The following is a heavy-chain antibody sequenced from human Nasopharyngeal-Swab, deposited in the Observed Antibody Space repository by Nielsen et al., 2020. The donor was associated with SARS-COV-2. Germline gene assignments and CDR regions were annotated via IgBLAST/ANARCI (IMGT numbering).Heavy chain of an antibody. CDR1: GFTFSSYA. J-gene: IGHJ5*02. CDR3: ARGTGLENWFDP. CDR2: ISYDGSNK. Sequence: GESLKISCAASGFTFSSYAMHWVRQAPGKGLEWAAVISYDGSNKYYADSVKGRFTISRDNSQNTLYLQMNSLRAEDTAVYYCARGTGLENWFDPWGQGTLATVSS. D-gene: IGHD7-27*01. V-gene: IGHV3-30*04.